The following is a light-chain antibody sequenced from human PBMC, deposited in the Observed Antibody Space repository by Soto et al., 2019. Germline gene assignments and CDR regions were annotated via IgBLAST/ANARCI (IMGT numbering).Light chain of an antibody. CDR2: AAS. CDR1: QPVTNY. Sequence: DIQMTQSPSSLSASVGDRVTITCRASQPVTNYLSWYQQKPGKARKLFIYAASRLQSGVPSRFSGGGSGTDFILTISSLLPEDFATYYCQQSYIAPWTFGQGTKVDIK. J-gene: IGKJ1*01. V-gene: IGKV1-39*01. CDR3: QQSYIAPWT.